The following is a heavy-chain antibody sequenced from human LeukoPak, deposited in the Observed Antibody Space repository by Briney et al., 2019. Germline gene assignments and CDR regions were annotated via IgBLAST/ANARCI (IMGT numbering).Heavy chain of an antibody. CDR3: ARRAVGAIRGP. J-gene: IGHJ5*02. D-gene: IGHD1-26*01. CDR1: GGSFSGYY. Sequence: SETLSLTCAVYGGSFSGYYWSWIRQPPGNGLEWIGEINHSGSTNYNPSLKSRVTISVDTSKNQFSLKLSSVTAADTAVYYCARRAVGAIRGPWGQGTLVTVSS. CDR2: INHSGST. V-gene: IGHV4-34*01.